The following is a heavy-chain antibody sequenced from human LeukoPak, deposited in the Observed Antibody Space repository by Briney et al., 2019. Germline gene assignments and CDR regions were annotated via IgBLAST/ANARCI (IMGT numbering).Heavy chain of an antibody. CDR1: GFTFSDYY. CDR2: ISSSGSTI. V-gene: IGHV3-11*04. D-gene: IGHD2-8*02. CDR3: ASSTGGYPYYFDY. Sequence: GGSGRLFCAASGFTFSDYYMSWIRQAPGKGLEWVSYISSSGSTIYYADSVKGRFTISRDNAKNSLYLQMNSLRAEDTAVYYCASSTGGYPYYFDYWGQGTLVTVSS. J-gene: IGHJ4*02.